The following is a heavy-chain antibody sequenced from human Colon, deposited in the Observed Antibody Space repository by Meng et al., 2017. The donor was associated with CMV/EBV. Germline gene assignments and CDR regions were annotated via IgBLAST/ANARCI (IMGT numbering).Heavy chain of an antibody. J-gene: IGHJ3*02. V-gene: IGHV6-1*01. CDR1: GDSVSSDTVA. CDR2: TYYRSTWGN. CDR3: ARDRLWAFDI. D-gene: IGHD3-16*01. Sequence: QVQLQQSGPGLVKPSXXPRLTRAISGDSVSSDTVAWNWYRQSPSRGLEWLGRTYYRSTWGNDYAISVRSRLTINPDTAKNQFSLHLKSVTPEDTAVYYCARDRLWAFDIWGQGTMVTVS.